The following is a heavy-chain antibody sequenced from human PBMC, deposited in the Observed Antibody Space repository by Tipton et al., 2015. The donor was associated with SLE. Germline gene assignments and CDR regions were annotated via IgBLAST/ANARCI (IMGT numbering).Heavy chain of an antibody. V-gene: IGHV3-30*02. J-gene: IGHJ6*02. CDR3: AKGRIATDYGMDV. CDR2: IRYDGSDK. Sequence: SLRLSCAASGFTFSSYGMHWVRQAPGKGLEWVAFIRYDGSDKYYADSVKGRFTISRDNSKNTLYLQMNSLRAEDTAVYYCAKGRIATDYGMDVWGQGTTVTVSS. CDR1: GFTFSSYG. D-gene: IGHD6-13*01.